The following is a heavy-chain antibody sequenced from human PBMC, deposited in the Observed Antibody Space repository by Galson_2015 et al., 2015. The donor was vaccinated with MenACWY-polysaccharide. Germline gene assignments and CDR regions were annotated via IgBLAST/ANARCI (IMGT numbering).Heavy chain of an antibody. D-gene: IGHD2-2*01. CDR1: GFTFSSYG. CDR3: AKNGPDYSITTICYQPPQEFHSDYSMVV. CDR2: ISYDGSNK. Sequence: SLRLSCAASGFTFSSYGMHWVRQAPGKGLEWVAVISYDGSNKYYEDSVKGRFTISRDNSKNTLYLQMNSVRAEDTAGYYRAKNGPDYSITTICYQPPQEFHSDYSMVVWGQGTTLTVS. V-gene: IGHV3-30*18. J-gene: IGHJ6*02.